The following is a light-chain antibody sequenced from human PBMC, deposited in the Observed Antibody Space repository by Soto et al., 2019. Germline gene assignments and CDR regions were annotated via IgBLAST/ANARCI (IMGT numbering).Light chain of an antibody. CDR2: KAS. CDR3: QNYNSYSEA. Sequence: DIQMTQSPSTLYGSVGDRVTITCRASQTISSWLAWYQQKPGKAPKLLIYKASTLKSGVPSRFSGSGSGTEFTLTISSLQPEDFATYYCQNYNSYSEAFGQGTKVE. J-gene: IGKJ1*01. V-gene: IGKV1-5*03. CDR1: QTISSW.